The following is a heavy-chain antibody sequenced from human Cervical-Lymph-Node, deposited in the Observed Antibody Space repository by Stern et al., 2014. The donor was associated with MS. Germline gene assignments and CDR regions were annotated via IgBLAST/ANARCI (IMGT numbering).Heavy chain of an antibody. D-gene: IGHD6-13*01. J-gene: IGHJ5*01. CDR2: IYYSGST. V-gene: IGHV4-59*01. CDR3: ARGYSGSWYWIDS. CDR1: GGSISSYY. Sequence: VQLEESGPGLVKPSETLSLTCTVSGGSISSYYWSWIRQPPGKGLEWIGYIYYSGSTNYNPSLKSRVSISVDTSKNQFSLKLSSVTAADTAVYFCARGYSGSWYWIDSWGQGTQVTGSS.